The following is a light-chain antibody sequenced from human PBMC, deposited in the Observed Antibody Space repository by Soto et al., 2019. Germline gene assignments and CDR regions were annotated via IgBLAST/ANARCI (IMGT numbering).Light chain of an antibody. CDR1: SSHVGRYNY. V-gene: IGLV2-14*01. CDR3: CSYTSRTSAV. J-gene: IGLJ2*01. Sequence: QSALTQPASVSGSPGQSITISCTGTSSHVGRYNYVSWFQQHPGKAPKLMIFEVSTRPSGVSNRFSGSKSGNTASLTIAGLQIEDEADYYCCSYTSRTSAVFGGGTKLTVL. CDR2: EVS.